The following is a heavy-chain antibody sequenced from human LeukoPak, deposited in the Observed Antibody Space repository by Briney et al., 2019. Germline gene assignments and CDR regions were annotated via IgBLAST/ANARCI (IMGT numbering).Heavy chain of an antibody. Sequence: GGSLRLSCAASGFTFSSYEMNWVRQAPGKGLEWVGFIRSEVYGGTPEYAASVKGRFTISRDDSIGIAYLQMNSLRPEDTAVYYCTRDQTPYYWGQGTLVTVSS. CDR1: GFTFSSYE. CDR3: TRDQTPYY. J-gene: IGHJ4*02. CDR2: IRSEVYGGTP. V-gene: IGHV3-49*04.